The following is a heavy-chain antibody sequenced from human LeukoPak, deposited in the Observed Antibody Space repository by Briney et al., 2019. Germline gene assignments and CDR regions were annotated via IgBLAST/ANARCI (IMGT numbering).Heavy chain of an antibody. Sequence: PGGSLRLSCAASGFTVSSNYMSWVRQAPGKGLEWVSVIYTGGTTSYADSVKGRFTISRDNPKNTLYLQMNSLRADDTAVYYCAGALRGAVGLDYWGQGTLVTVSS. CDR1: GFTVSSNY. V-gene: IGHV3-53*01. J-gene: IGHJ4*02. D-gene: IGHD1-26*01. CDR2: IYTGGTT. CDR3: AGALRGAVGLDY.